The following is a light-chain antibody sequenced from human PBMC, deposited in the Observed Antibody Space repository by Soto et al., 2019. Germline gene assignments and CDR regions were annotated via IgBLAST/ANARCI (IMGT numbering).Light chain of an antibody. CDR3: QQYESTPPT. CDR1: QSVLYSSTNKNY. CDR2: WAS. Sequence: DIVMTQSPDSLAVSLGERATINCKSSQSVLYSSTNKNYLAWYQQEPGQPPKLLIYWASTRESGVPDRFSGSGSGTDFTLTITSLQAEDVAVYYCQQYESTPPTFGQGTKLEIK. J-gene: IGKJ2*01. V-gene: IGKV4-1*01.